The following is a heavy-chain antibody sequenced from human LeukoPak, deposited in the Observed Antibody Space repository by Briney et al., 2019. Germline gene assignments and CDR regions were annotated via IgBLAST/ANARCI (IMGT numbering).Heavy chain of an antibody. V-gene: IGHV1-24*01. J-gene: IGHJ4*02. D-gene: IGHD3-10*01. CDR3: ATLPLNYYGSGSYDY. Sequence: ASVKVSCKVSGYTLTELSMHWVRQAPGKGLEWMGGFDPEDGETIYAQKFQGRVTMTEDTSTDTAYMELSSLRSEDTAVYYCATLPLNYYGSGSYDYWGQGTLVTVSS. CDR2: FDPEDGET. CDR1: GYTLTELS.